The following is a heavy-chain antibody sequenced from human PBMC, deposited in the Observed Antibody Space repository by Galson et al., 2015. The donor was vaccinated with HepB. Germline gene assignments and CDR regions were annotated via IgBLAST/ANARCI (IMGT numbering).Heavy chain of an antibody. V-gene: IGHV3-43*01. CDR3: AKGSARGYGSGSYLDC. J-gene: IGHJ4*02. CDR2: ISWDGGST. D-gene: IGHD3-10*01. Sequence: SLRLSCAASGFTFDDYTMHWVRQAPGKGLEWVSLISWDGGSTYYADSVKGRFTISRDNSKNSLYLQMNSLRTEDTALYYCAKGSARGYGSGSYLDCWGQGTLVTVSS. CDR1: GFTFDDYT.